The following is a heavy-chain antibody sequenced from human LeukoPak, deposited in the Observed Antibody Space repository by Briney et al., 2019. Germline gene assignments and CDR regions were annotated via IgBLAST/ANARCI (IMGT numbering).Heavy chain of an antibody. Sequence: GGSLRLSCAASGFIVSSHYMSWVRQGPGKGLDWVSSISSSGGYIYYADSVKGRFTISRDNAKNSLYLQMNSLRAEDTAVYYCAREGAWYVSGSYSGYFYGMDVWGQGTTVTVSS. V-gene: IGHV3-21*01. CDR3: AREGAWYVSGSYSGYFYGMDV. J-gene: IGHJ6*02. CDR1: GFIVSSHY. CDR2: ISSSGGYI. D-gene: IGHD3-10*01.